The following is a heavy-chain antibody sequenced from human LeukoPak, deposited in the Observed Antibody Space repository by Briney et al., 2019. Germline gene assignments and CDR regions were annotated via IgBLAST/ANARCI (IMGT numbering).Heavy chain of an antibody. CDR1: GFTFSSYG. Sequence: GGSLRLSCAASGFTFSSYGMHWVRQAPGKGLEWVSAISGSGGSTYYADSVKGRFTISRDNSKNTLYLQRDSLRAEDTAVYYCAKGDQVFMDVWGQGTTVTVSS. J-gene: IGHJ6*02. V-gene: IGHV3-23*01. CDR2: ISGSGGST. CDR3: AKGDQVFMDV. D-gene: IGHD3-10*01.